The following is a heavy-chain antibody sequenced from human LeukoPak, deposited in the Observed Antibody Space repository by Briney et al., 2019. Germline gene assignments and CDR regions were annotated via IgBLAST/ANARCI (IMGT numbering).Heavy chain of an antibody. CDR2: MNPNSGNT. J-gene: IGHJ4*02. D-gene: IGHD3-16*01. Sequence: ASVKVSCKASGYTFTSYDINWVRQATGQGHEWMGWMNPNSGNTGYAQKFQGRVTMTRNTSISTAYMELSSLRSEDTAVYYCARDGPGGGTVDYWGQGTLVTVSS. CDR3: ARDGPGGGTVDY. V-gene: IGHV1-8*01. CDR1: GYTFTSYD.